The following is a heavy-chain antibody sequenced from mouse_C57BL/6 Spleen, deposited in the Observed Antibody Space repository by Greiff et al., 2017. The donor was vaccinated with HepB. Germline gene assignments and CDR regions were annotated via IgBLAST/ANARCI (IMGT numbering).Heavy chain of an antibody. V-gene: IGHV1-53*01. Sequence: QVQLKQPGTELVKPGASVKLSCKASGYTFTSYWMHWVKQRPGQGLEWIGNINPSNGGTNYNEKFKSKATLTVDKYSSTAYMQLSSLTSEESAVYYCARSIYYDYDGAWFAYWGQGTLVTVSA. J-gene: IGHJ3*01. CDR2: INPSNGGT. D-gene: IGHD2-4*01. CDR3: ARSIYYDYDGAWFAY. CDR1: GYTFTSYW.